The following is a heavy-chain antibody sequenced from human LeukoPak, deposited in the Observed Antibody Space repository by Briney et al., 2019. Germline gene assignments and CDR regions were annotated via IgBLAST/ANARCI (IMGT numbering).Heavy chain of an antibody. Sequence: GGSLRLSCAASGFTFSSYGMHWVRQAPGKGLEWVAVIWYDGSNKYYADSVKGRFTISRDNSKNTLYLQMNSLRAEDTVVYYCGKDQEAFYYDSSGYYSNWGQGTLVTVSS. D-gene: IGHD3-22*01. V-gene: IGHV3-33*06. CDR2: IWYDGSNK. CDR3: GKDQEAFYYDSSGYYSN. CDR1: GFTFSSYG. J-gene: IGHJ4*02.